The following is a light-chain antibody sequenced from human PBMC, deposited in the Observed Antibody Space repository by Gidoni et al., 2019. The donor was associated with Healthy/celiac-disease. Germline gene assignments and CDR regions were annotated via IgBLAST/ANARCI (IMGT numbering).Light chain of an antibody. V-gene: IGLV1-40*01. CDR3: QSYDSSLSGVV. CDR1: SSNIGAGYD. CDR2: GNS. Sequence: QSVLTQPPSVSGAPGQRVTISCTGSSSNIGAGYDVHSYQQLPGTAPKLLIYGNSNRPSGVPDRFSGSKSGTSASLAITGLQADDEADYYCQSYDSSLSGVVFGGGTKLTVL. J-gene: IGLJ2*01.